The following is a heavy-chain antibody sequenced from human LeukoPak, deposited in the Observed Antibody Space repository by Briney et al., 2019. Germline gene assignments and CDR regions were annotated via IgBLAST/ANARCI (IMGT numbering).Heavy chain of an antibody. J-gene: IGHJ4*02. CDR1: GFPFSSYG. Sequence: GGSLRLSCAASGFPFSSYGMHWVRQAPGKGLEWVAVIWNDGSKKLYADSVKGRFTISRDNHKNVVFLQMNTLRVDDTAVYYCARARYSYCSSTSCYAFDYWGQGTLVTVSS. V-gene: IGHV3-33*01. D-gene: IGHD2-2*01. CDR2: IWNDGSKK. CDR3: ARARYSYCSSTSCYAFDY.